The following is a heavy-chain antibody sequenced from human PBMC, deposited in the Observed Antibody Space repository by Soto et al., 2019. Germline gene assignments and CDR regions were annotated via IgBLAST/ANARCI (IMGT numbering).Heavy chain of an antibody. V-gene: IGHV1-46*01. CDR2: INPSSGGA. Sequence: ASVKLYCKASGYNYTDNRIHWLRQAPGQRLEWMGIINPSSGGANYAQMFQGRVTLTRDTSTSTIYMELSSLGSEDTAVYYCARDGTKWNTDYWGQGTLVTVSS. CDR3: ARDGTKWNTDY. J-gene: IGHJ4*02. CDR1: GYNYTDNR. D-gene: IGHD1-20*01.